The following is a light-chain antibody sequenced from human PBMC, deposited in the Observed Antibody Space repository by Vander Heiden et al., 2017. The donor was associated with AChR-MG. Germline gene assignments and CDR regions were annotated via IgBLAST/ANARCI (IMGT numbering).Light chain of an antibody. Sequence: QSALTQPASVSGPPGQSITISCTGTSGDVAAYNYISWYQQHPGRAPKLIISGVSMRPSGVSNRFSGSKSGNTASLTISGLQAEDEAHYYCSSYTISSTLVFGGGTKLTVL. J-gene: IGLJ3*02. CDR3: SSYTISSTLV. V-gene: IGLV2-14*03. CDR2: GVS. CDR1: SGDVAAYNY.